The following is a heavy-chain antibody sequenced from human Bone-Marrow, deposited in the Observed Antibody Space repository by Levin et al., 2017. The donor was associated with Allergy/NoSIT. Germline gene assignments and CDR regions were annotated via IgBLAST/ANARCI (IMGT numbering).Heavy chain of an antibody. J-gene: IGHJ4*02. V-gene: IGHV3-48*03. Sequence: SCAASGFTFSSYEMNWVRQAPGKGLEWVSYISSSGSTIYYADSVKGRFTISRDNAKNSLYLQMNSLRAEDTAVYYCARLRGPNGGWEYYFDYWGQGTLVTVSS. D-gene: IGHD7-27*01. CDR1: GFTFSSYE. CDR2: ISSSGSTI. CDR3: ARLRGPNGGWEYYFDY.